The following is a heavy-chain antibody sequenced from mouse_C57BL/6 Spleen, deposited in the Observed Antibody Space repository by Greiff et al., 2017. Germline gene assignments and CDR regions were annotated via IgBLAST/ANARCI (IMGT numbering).Heavy chain of an antibody. CDR2: IWSGGST. Sequence: QVQLQQSGPGLVQPSQSLSITCTVSGFSLTSYGVHWVRQSPGKGLEWLGVIWSGGSTDYNAAFISRLSISKDNSKSQVFFKMNSLQADDTAIYYCARKTTVVEDYAMDYWGQGTSVTVSS. CDR3: ARKTTVVEDYAMDY. D-gene: IGHD1-1*01. V-gene: IGHV2-2*01. J-gene: IGHJ4*01. CDR1: GFSLTSYG.